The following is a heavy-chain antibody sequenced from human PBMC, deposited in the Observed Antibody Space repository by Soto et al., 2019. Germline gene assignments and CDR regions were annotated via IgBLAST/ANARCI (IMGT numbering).Heavy chain of an antibody. CDR2: IYPGDSDT. V-gene: IGHV5-51*01. D-gene: IGHD2-21*02. CDR1: GYSFTSYW. J-gene: IGHJ4*02. Sequence: PGESLKISCKGSGYSFTSYWIGWVRQMPGKGLEWMGIIYPGDSDTRYSPSFQGQVTISADKSISTAYLQWSSLKASDTAMYYCARHALSCAVGGGDCHFDYWGQGTLVTVSS. CDR3: ARHALSCAVGGGDCHFDY.